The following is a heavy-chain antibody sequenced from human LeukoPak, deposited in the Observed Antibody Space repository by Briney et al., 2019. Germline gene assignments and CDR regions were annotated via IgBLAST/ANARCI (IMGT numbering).Heavy chain of an antibody. J-gene: IGHJ4*02. D-gene: IGHD6-19*01. CDR1: GGSISSSSYY. Sequence: SETLSLTCTVSGGSISSSSYYWGWIRQPPGKGLEWIGSIYHSGSTYYNPSLKSRVTISVDTSKNQFSLKLSSVTAADTAVYYCAVRGNIAVAGPIDYWGQGTLVTVSS. CDR2: IYHSGST. V-gene: IGHV4-39*07. CDR3: AVRGNIAVAGPIDY.